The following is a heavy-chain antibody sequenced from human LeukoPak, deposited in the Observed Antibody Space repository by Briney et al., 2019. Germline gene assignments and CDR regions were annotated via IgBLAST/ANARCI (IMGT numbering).Heavy chain of an antibody. Sequence: SETLSLTCTVSGASISNYYWSWIRQTPEKGLEWMGHIHSSGGSSYYPSLKSRLTLSIDASRNQLSLKLPSVTAADTAVYFCARLGSYHDFWGQGALVTVSS. CDR2: IHSSGGS. CDR3: ARLGSYHDF. CDR1: GASISNYY. V-gene: IGHV4-4*09. D-gene: IGHD1-26*01. J-gene: IGHJ4*02.